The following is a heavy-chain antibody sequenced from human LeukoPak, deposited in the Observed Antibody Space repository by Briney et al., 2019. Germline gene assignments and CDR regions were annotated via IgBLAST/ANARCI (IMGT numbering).Heavy chain of an antibody. D-gene: IGHD4-17*01. J-gene: IGHJ4*02. CDR1: XFTVSSNY. Sequence: LGGSLRLSCAASXFTVSSNYMSWVRQAPGKGLEWLAVIYSGSSTYYADSVKGRFTISRDNSKSTLYLQMNSLGAEDTAVYYCARQAAGDYHFDSWGQGTLVTVSS. CDR3: ARQAAGDYHFDS. CDR2: IYSGSST. V-gene: IGHV3-66*04.